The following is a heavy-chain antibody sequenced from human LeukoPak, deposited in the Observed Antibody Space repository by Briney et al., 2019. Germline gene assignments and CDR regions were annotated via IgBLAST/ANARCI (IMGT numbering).Heavy chain of an antibody. J-gene: IGHJ5*02. CDR3: ARVSLRFGEFSFDP. Sequence: ASVKVSCKASGGTFSSYAISWVRQAPGQGLEWMGRIIPILGIANYAQKFQGRVTITADKSTSTAYMELSSLRSEDTAVYYCARVSLRFGEFSFDPWGQGTLVTVSS. V-gene: IGHV1-69*04. D-gene: IGHD3-10*01. CDR2: IIPILGIA. CDR1: GGTFSSYA.